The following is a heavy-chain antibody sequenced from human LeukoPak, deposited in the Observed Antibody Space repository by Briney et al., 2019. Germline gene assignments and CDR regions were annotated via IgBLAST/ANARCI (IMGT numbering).Heavy chain of an antibody. V-gene: IGHV3-23*01. Sequence: GWSLRLSCTASGFTFGCYAMSRVRQPPGKGLDWVSFIIGGSEYTYYADSVKGRFTISRDNSKTTLYLQMNSLRAEDTAVYYCARTIAQYSNSWLYFYYGLDVWGQGTTVTVSS. D-gene: IGHD6-13*01. CDR2: IIGGSEYT. J-gene: IGHJ6*02. CDR3: ARTIAQYSNSWLYFYYGLDV. CDR1: GFTFGCYA.